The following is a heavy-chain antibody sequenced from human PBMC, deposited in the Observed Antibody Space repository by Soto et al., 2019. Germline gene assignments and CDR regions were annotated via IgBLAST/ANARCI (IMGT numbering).Heavy chain of an antibody. CDR3: ARGGWDTYGMDV. V-gene: IGHV1-3*05. CDR1: GYTFTAYP. Sequence: QFQLVQSGAEEKQPGASVKVSCKASGYTFTAYPMHWVRQAPGQRLEWMGWINAGNGNTKYSQKFQGRVTITRDTSASTAYMDLSSLRSEDTAVYFCARGGWDTYGMDVWGQGTTVTVSS. CDR2: INAGNGNT. D-gene: IGHD3-16*01. J-gene: IGHJ6*02.